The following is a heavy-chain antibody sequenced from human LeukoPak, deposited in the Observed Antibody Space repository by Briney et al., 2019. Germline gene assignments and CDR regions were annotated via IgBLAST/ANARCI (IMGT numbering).Heavy chain of an antibody. Sequence: PGGSLRLPCAASGFTFSSYGMHWVRQAPGKGLEWVAVISYDGSNKYYADSVKGRFTISRDNSKNTLYLQMNSLRAEDTAVYYCAKDQEYYGSGSYGMDVWGQGTTVTVSS. J-gene: IGHJ6*02. CDR3: AKDQEYYGSGSYGMDV. CDR1: GFTFSSYG. CDR2: ISYDGSNK. D-gene: IGHD3-10*01. V-gene: IGHV3-30*18.